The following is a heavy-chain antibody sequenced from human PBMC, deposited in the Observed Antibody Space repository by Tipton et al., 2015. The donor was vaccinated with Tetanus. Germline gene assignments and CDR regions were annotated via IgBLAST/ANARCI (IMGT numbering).Heavy chain of an antibody. CDR3: ARHNPSGLWFGELDSSFGY. D-gene: IGHD3-10*01. V-gene: IGHV4-39*01. CDR2: IYYSGST. CDR1: GGSISSSSYY. Sequence: TLSLTCTVSGGSISSSSYYWGWIRQPPGKGLEWIGTIYYSGSTYYNPSLKSRVTISVDTSKNQFSLKLGSVTAADTAVYYCARHNPSGLWFGELDSSFGYWGQGTLVTVSS. J-gene: IGHJ4*02.